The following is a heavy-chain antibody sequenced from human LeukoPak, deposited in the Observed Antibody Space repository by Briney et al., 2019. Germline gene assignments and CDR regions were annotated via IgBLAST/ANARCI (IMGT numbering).Heavy chain of an antibody. J-gene: IGHJ6*02. D-gene: IGHD3-3*01. Sequence: GGSLRLSCAASGFTVSSNYMSWVRQAPGKGLEWVSVIYSGGSTYYADSVKGRFTISRENAKNSLYLQMNSLRAEDTAVYYCARDRRDFWSGYYNGMDVWGQGTTVTVSS. V-gene: IGHV3-53*01. CDR2: IYSGGST. CDR1: GFTVSSNY. CDR3: ARDRRDFWSGYYNGMDV.